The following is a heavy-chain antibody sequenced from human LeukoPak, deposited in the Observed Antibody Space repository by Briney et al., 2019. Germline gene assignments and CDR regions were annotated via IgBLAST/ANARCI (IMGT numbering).Heavy chain of an antibody. CDR1: GFTLSSHA. Sequence: GGSLRLSCSASGFTLSSHAMHWVRQAPGKGLEWVALISYDGSVEKNAASVKGRFTISRDNSKNTLYLQMNSLRTEDTAVYYCARALGSSWDSSLDSWGQGTLVPVSS. J-gene: IGHJ4*02. D-gene: IGHD6-13*01. CDR3: ARALGSSWDSSLDS. V-gene: IGHV3-30*04. CDR2: ISYDGSVE.